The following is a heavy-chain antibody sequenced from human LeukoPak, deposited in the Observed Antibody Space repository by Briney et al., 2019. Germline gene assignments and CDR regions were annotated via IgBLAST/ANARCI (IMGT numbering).Heavy chain of an antibody. CDR1: GYTFTGYH. V-gene: IGHV1-2*02. CDR2: INPKSGGV. Sequence: ASVKVSCKASGYTFTGYHMHWVRQAPGQGLEWMGWINPKSGGVNYARNLQGRLTMTRNTSITTAYMELSRLRSDDTAVYYCATPSRYTSSGPHWAQGTLVTVSS. CDR3: ATPSRYTSSGPH. D-gene: IGHD6-25*01. J-gene: IGHJ4*02.